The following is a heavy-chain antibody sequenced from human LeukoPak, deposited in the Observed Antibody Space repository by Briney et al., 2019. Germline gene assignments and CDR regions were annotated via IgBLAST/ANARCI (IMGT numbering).Heavy chain of an antibody. CDR2: INPSDGST. J-gene: IGHJ4*02. D-gene: IGHD2-2*01. Sequence: ASVKVSCKASGYTFTSYYMHWVRQAPGQGLEWMGIINPSDGSTSYAQKFQGRVTMTRDTSTSTVYMELSSLRSEDTAVYYCARDRHRRDCSSTSCSGEEIDYWGQGTLVTVSS. CDR1: GYTFTSYY. V-gene: IGHV1-46*01. CDR3: ARDRHRRDCSSTSCSGEEIDY.